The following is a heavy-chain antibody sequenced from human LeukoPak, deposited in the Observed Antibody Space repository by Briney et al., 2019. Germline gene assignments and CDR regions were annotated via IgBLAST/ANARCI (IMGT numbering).Heavy chain of an antibody. CDR2: IYTSGST. D-gene: IGHD3-10*01. V-gene: IGHV4-61*02. Sequence: SETLSLTCTVSGGSISSGSYYWSWTRQPAGKGLEWIGRIYTSGSTNYNPSLKSRVTISVDTSKNQFSLKLSSVTAADTAVYYCARGPPDYYGSGSYGYWGQGTLVTVSS. J-gene: IGHJ4*02. CDR1: GGSISSGSYY. CDR3: ARGPPDYYGSGSYGY.